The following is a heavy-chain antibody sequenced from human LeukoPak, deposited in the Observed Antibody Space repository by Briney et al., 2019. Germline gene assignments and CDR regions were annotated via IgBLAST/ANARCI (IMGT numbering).Heavy chain of an antibody. CDR3: AKAPYDFRSGYYFDY. Sequence: GGSLRLSCAASGFTFSSYAMSWVRQAPGKGLEWVSAISGSGGSTYYADSAKGRFTISRDNSKNTLYLQMNSLRAEDTAVYYCAKAPYDFRSGYYFDYWGQGTLVTVSS. J-gene: IGHJ4*02. CDR1: GFTFSSYA. V-gene: IGHV3-23*01. CDR2: ISGSGGST. D-gene: IGHD3-3*01.